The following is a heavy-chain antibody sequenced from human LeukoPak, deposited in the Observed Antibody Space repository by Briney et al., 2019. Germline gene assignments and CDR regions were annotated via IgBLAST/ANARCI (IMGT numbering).Heavy chain of an antibody. V-gene: IGHV3-53*01. CDR1: GFTVSSNY. CDR2: IYSGGNT. J-gene: IGHJ4*02. CDR3: ARDYTYGSGSYDY. Sequence: GGSLRLSCAASGFTVSSNYMSWVRQAPGKGLEWVSVIYSGGNTYYADSVKGRFTISRDNSKNTLYLQMNSLRAEDTAVYYCARDYTYGSGSYDYWGQGTLVTVSS. D-gene: IGHD3-10*01.